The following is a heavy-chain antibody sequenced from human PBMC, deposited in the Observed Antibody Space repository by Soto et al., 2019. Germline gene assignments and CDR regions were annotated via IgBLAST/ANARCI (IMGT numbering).Heavy chain of an antibody. D-gene: IGHD2-2*02. CDR2: ISSSSSTI. V-gene: IGHV3-48*02. J-gene: IGHJ4*02. CDR1: GFTFSSYS. CDR3: ATHYCSSTSCYTAASLKSDY. Sequence: GGSLRLSCAASGFTFSSYSMNWVRQAPGKGLEWVSYISSSSSTIYYADSVKGRFTISRDNAKNSLYLQMNSLRDEDTAVYYCATHYCSSTSCYTAASLKSDYWGQGTLVTVSS.